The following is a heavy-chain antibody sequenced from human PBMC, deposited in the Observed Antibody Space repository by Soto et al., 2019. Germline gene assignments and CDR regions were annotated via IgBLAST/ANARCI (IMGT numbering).Heavy chain of an antibody. J-gene: IGHJ5*02. CDR1: GFSLSTSEVG. D-gene: IGHD6-19*01. Sequence: QITLKESGPTLVKPTQTLTLTCTFSGFSLSTSEVGVGWIRQPPGKALQWLALIYWDDDKRYSPSLKSRLTITKDTSKNQVVLTMPNMDPVDTATYHCAHAPGIAVTTNWFDPWGQGILVTVSS. CDR3: AHAPGIAVTTNWFDP. V-gene: IGHV2-5*02. CDR2: IYWDDDK.